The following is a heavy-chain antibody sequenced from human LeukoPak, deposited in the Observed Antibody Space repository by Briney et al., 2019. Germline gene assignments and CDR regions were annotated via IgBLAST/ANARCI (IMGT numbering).Heavy chain of an antibody. CDR3: ARSYDSSGYPAYVT. J-gene: IGHJ5*02. V-gene: IGHV4-59*01. Sequence: PSETLSLTCTVSGGSISSYYWSWIRQPPGKGLEWIGYICYSGSTNYNPSLKSRVTISVDTSKNQFSLKLSSVTAADTAVYYCARSYDSSGYPAYVTWGQGTLVTVSS. D-gene: IGHD3-22*01. CDR2: ICYSGST. CDR1: GGSISSYY.